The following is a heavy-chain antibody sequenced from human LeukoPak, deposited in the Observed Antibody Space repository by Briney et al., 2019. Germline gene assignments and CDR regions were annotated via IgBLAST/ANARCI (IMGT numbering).Heavy chain of an antibody. CDR2: INAGNGNT. D-gene: IGHD4-23*01. V-gene: IGHV1-3*01. J-gene: IGHJ4*02. Sequence: ASVKVSCKASGYTFTSYAMHWVRQAPGQRLEWMGWINAGNGNTKYSQKFQGRVTITRDTSASTAYMGLSSLRSEDTAVYYCARDWGVTTVVTPPGYWGQGTLVTVSS. CDR1: GYTFTSYA. CDR3: ARDWGVTTVVTPPGY.